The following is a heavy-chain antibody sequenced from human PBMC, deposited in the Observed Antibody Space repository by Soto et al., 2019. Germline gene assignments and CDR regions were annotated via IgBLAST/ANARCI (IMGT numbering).Heavy chain of an antibody. Sequence: EVQLLESGGGLVQPGGSLRLSCAASGFTFSSFAMSWVRQAPGQGLEWVSFISGSGGSTYYADSVKGRFTIFRDNSKNPLHMQMNSLRVDDTAVYYCAKRPGDQWLVAFDSWGPGTLVTVSS. CDR3: AKRPGDQWLVAFDS. CDR1: GFTFSSFA. D-gene: IGHD6-19*01. V-gene: IGHV3-23*01. CDR2: ISGSGGST. J-gene: IGHJ4*02.